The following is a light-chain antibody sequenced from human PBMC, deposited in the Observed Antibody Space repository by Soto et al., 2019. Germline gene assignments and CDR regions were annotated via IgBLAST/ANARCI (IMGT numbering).Light chain of an antibody. CDR1: SSDVGGYNY. Sequence: QAVVTQPPSASGSPGQSVTISCTGTSSDVGGYNYVSWYQQHPGKAPKLIIYEVSKRPSGVPDHFSGSKSGNTASLTVSGLQADDEADYYCSSYGGSNHVVFGGGTKVTVL. CDR2: EVS. CDR3: SSYGGSNHVV. J-gene: IGLJ2*01. V-gene: IGLV2-8*01.